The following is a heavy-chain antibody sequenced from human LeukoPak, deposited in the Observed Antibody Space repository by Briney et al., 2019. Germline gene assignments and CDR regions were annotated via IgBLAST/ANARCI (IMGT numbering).Heavy chain of an antibody. D-gene: IGHD1-26*01. Sequence: SETLSLTCTVSGGSISSYFWNWIRQPPGRGLEWIGYIYYSGSSNYNPSLKSRVTLSVNTSKNQFSLKVSSVTAADTAVYYCARLVGVRLPAVVWGQGTTVTVSS. V-gene: IGHV4-59*01. CDR1: GGSISSYF. J-gene: IGHJ6*02. CDR2: IYYSGSS. CDR3: ARLVGVRLPAVV.